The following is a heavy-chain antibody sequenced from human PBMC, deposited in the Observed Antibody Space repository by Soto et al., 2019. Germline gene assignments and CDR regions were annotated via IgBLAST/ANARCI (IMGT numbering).Heavy chain of an antibody. CDR2: IYYSGGT. J-gene: IGHJ4*02. V-gene: IGHV4-61*01. CDR3: ARDGRDFDY. Sequence: QVQLQESGPGLVKPSETLSLTCTVSGGSVSSGSYYWSWIRQPPGKGLEWIGYIYYSGGTNYNPSLKSRVTISVDTSKNQFSLKLSSVTAADTAVYYCARDGRDFDYWGQGTLVTVSS. CDR1: GGSVSSGSYY.